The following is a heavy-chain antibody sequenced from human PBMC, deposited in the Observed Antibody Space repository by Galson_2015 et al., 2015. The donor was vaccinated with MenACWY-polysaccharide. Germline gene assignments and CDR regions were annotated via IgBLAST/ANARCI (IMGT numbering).Heavy chain of an antibody. J-gene: IGHJ3*02. CDR1: GFSLDDYA. Sequence: SLRLSCAASGFSLDDYAMYWVRQTPGKGLEWVSGISWSSGSVGYADSVKGRFTISRDNAKNSLYLQMNSLRAEDTALYYCAKDTSKYEPDAFDIWGQGTMVTVSS. CDR2: ISWSSGSV. CDR3: AKDTSKYEPDAFDI. D-gene: IGHD2-2*01. V-gene: IGHV3-9*01.